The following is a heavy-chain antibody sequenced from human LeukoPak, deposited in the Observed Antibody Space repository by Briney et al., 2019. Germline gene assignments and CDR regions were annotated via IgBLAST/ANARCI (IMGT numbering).Heavy chain of an antibody. Sequence: SVKVSCKASGGTFSSYAISWVRQAPGQGLEWMGGIIPIFGTANYAQKFQGRVTITADESTSTAYMELSSLRSEDTAVYYCARDRYYYDSSGYANDAFDIWGQGTMVTVSS. CDR3: ARDRYYYDSSGYANDAFDI. V-gene: IGHV1-69*13. D-gene: IGHD3-22*01. J-gene: IGHJ3*02. CDR1: GGTFSSYA. CDR2: IIPIFGTA.